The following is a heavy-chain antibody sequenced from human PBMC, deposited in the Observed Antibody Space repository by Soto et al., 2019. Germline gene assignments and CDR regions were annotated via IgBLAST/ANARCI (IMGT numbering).Heavy chain of an antibody. Sequence: EVHLVESGGSLVQPGRSLRLSCAASGFTFDDYAMHWVRQAPGKGLEWVSGISWNSDSTGYADSVKGRFTISRDNAKNSLFLQMNSLRAEDTALYFCAKDTYIIVGGTHIDFWGRGTLVSVSS. J-gene: IGHJ4*02. D-gene: IGHD1-26*01. CDR1: GFTFDDYA. V-gene: IGHV3-9*01. CDR3: AKDTYIIVGGTHIDF. CDR2: ISWNSDST.